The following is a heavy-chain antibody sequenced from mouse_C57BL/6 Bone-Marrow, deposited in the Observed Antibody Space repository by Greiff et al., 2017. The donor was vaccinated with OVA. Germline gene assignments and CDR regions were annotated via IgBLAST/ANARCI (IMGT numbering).Heavy chain of an antibody. Sequence: EVKLVESGGDLVKPGGSLKLSCAASGFTFSSYGMSWVRPTPDKRLEWVATISSGGSYTYYPDSVKGRFTISRDNAKNTLYLQVSSLKSEDTAMYYCSNFYWYFDVWGTGTTVTVSS. CDR1: GFTFSSYG. D-gene: IGHD2-5*01. CDR3: SNFYWYFDV. J-gene: IGHJ1*03. V-gene: IGHV5-6*02. CDR2: ISSGGSYT.